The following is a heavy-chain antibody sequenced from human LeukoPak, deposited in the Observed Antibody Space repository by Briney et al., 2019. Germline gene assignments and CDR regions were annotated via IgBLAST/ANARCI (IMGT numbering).Heavy chain of an antibody. CDR2: IYHSGST. V-gene: IGHV4-38-2*01. CDR3: ASEVGEDYDILTGPRAFDI. Sequence: TSETLSLTCAVSGYSISSGYYWGWIRQPPGKGLEWIGSIYHSGSTNYNPSLKSRVTISVDTSKNQFSLKLSSVTAADTAVYYCASEVGEDYDILTGPRAFDIWGQGTMVTVSS. J-gene: IGHJ3*02. CDR1: GYSISSGYY. D-gene: IGHD3-9*01.